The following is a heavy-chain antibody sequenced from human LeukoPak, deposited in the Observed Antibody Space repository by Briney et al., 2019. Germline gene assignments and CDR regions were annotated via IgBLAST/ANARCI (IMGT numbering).Heavy chain of an antibody. Sequence: GRSLRLSCAASGFTFDDYAMHWVRQAPGKGLEWVSGISWNSGSIGYADSVKGRFTISRDNAKNSLYLQMNSLRAEDTALYYCAKEIRFLEWLSSGGMDVWGQGTTVTVSS. CDR3: AKEIRFLEWLSSGGMDV. J-gene: IGHJ6*02. CDR2: ISWNSGSI. V-gene: IGHV3-9*01. CDR1: GFTFDDYA. D-gene: IGHD3-3*01.